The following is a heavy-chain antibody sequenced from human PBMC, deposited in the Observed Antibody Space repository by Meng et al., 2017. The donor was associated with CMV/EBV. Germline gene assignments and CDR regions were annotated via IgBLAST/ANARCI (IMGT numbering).Heavy chain of an antibody. J-gene: IGHJ4*02. CDR1: GGTFSSYA. CDR3: ARVFIGYFDY. Sequence: ASVKVSCKASGGTFSSYAISWVRQAPGQGLEWMGIINPSGGSTSYAQKFQGRVTMTRDTSTSTVYMELSSLRSEDTAVYYCARVFIGYFDYWGQGTLVTVSS. CDR2: INPSGGST. V-gene: IGHV1-46*01.